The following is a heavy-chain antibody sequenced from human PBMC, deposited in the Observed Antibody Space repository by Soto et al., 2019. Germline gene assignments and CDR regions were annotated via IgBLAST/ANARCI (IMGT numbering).Heavy chain of an antibody. CDR2: ISGSGGST. CDR1: GFTFSNYA. J-gene: IGHJ4*02. Sequence: EVKLLESGGGLVQPGGSLRLSCAASGFTFSNYAMNWVRQAPGKGLEWVSVISGSGGSTYYADSVKGRFTISRDNSKNTLYLQMNRLRAEDTAVYYCASRSSGWYFDYWGQGTLVTVSS. V-gene: IGHV3-23*01. D-gene: IGHD6-19*01. CDR3: ASRSSGWYFDY.